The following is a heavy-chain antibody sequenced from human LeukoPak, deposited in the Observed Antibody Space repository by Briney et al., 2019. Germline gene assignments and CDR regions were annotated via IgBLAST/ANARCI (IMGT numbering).Heavy chain of an antibody. Sequence: PGGSLRVSCADPGFTFSSYSMKWVRQAPGKGLEWVSYISSSSSYIYYADSVKGRFTISRDNVKNSLYLQMNSLRAEDTAVYYCARVPQSQYDYGDYLFDYWGQGTLVTVSS. CDR2: ISSSSSYI. J-gene: IGHJ4*02. CDR3: ARVPQSQYDYGDYLFDY. V-gene: IGHV3-21*01. D-gene: IGHD4-17*01. CDR1: GFTFSSYS.